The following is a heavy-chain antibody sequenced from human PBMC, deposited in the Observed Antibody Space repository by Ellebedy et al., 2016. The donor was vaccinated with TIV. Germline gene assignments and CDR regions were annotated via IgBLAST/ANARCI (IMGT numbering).Heavy chain of an antibody. J-gene: IGHJ4*02. CDR3: ARGRSIAARPPFDY. V-gene: IGHV4-38-2*02. CDR1: GYSISSGYY. D-gene: IGHD6-6*01. CDR2: IYHSGST. Sequence: SETLSLXCTVSGYSISSGYYWGWIRQPPGKGLEWIGSIYHSGSTYYNPSLKSRVTISVDTSKNQFSLKLSSVTAADTAVYYCARGRSIAARPPFDYWGQGTLVTVSS.